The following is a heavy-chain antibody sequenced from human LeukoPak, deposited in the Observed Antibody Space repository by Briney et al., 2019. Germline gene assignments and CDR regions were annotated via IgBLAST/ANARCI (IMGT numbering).Heavy chain of an antibody. CDR3: ARDPYSGSYGDYYYYYMDV. J-gene: IGHJ6*03. V-gene: IGHV3-21*01. CDR2: ITSSGTYI. D-gene: IGHD1-26*01. Sequence: GGSLGLSCAASGFDFNNYNMNWVRQAPGKGLEWVSSITSSGTYIYYADSVKGRFTISRDNAKNSLYLQMNSLRPEDTAVYYCARDPYSGSYGDYYYYYMDVWGKGTTVTISS. CDR1: GFDFNNYN.